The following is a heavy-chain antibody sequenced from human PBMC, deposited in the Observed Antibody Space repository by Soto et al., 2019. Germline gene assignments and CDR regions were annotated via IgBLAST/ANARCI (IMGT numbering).Heavy chain of an antibody. CDR1: GYTFTGYY. CDR3: ARTIVGATSGAFDI. V-gene: IGHV1-2*04. Sequence: ASVQVSCKASGYTFTGYYMHWVRQAPGQGLEWMGWINPNSGGTNYAQKFQGWVTMTRDTSISTAYMELSRLRSDDTAVYYCARTIVGATSGAFDIWGQGTMVTVS. D-gene: IGHD1-26*01. J-gene: IGHJ3*02. CDR2: INPNSGGT.